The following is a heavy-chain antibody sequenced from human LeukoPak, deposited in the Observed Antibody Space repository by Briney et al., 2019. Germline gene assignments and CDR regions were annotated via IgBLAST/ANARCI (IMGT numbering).Heavy chain of an antibody. CDR2: IYYSGST. J-gene: IGHJ5*02. Sequence: SETLSLTCTVSGGSISSSSYYWGWIRQPPGKGLEWIGSIYYSGSTYYNPSLKSRVTISVDTSKNQFSLKLSSVTAADTAVYYCARLGIAAAGAGWFDPWGHGTLRTVSS. CDR1: GGSISSSSYY. V-gene: IGHV4-39*01. D-gene: IGHD6-13*01. CDR3: ARLGIAAAGAGWFDP.